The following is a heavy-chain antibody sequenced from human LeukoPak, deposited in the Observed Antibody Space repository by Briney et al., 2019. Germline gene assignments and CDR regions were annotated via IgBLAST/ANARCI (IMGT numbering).Heavy chain of an antibody. J-gene: IGHJ6*02. CDR3: ATTVLKYQLPTHQTYGMDV. D-gene: IGHD2-2*01. CDR1: GYTLTELS. V-gene: IGHV1-24*01. CDR2: FDTEDGET. Sequence: ASVKDSCKVSGYTLTELSMHWVRPARGKGREWMGGFDTEDGETIYAQKFQGRVTMTEDTSTDTAYMELSSLRSEGTAVYYGATTVLKYQLPTHQTYGMDVWGQGTTVTVSS.